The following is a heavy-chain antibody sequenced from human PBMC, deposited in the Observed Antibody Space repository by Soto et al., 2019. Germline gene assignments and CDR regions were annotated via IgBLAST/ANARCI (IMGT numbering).Heavy chain of an antibody. Sequence: EVQLVESGGGLVKPGGSLRLSCAASGFTFSSYSMNWVRQAPGKGLEWVSSISSSSSYIYYADSVKGRFTISRDNAKNSLYLQMNSLRADDTAVYYCASGSSSWAPYYGMDVWGQGTTVTVSS. V-gene: IGHV3-21*01. J-gene: IGHJ6*02. CDR3: ASGSSSWAPYYGMDV. D-gene: IGHD6-13*01. CDR2: ISSSSSYI. CDR1: GFTFSSYS.